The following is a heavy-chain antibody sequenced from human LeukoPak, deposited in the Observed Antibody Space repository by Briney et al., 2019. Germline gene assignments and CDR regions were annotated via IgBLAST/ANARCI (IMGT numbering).Heavy chain of an antibody. J-gene: IGHJ3*02. Sequence: GGSLRLSCAASGFTFSNYGMHWVRQAPGKGLEWVAFIRYDGSNKYYADSVKGRFTISRDNSKNTLYLQMNSLRAEDTAVYYCARGDYYDSSGYVTDAFDIWGQGTMVTVSS. V-gene: IGHV3-30*02. D-gene: IGHD3-22*01. CDR3: ARGDYYDSSGYVTDAFDI. CDR1: GFTFSNYG. CDR2: IRYDGSNK.